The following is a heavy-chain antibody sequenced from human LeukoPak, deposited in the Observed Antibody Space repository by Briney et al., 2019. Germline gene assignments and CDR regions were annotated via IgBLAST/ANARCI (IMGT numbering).Heavy chain of an antibody. CDR2: ISGSGGST. Sequence: PGGSLRLSCAASGFTFSSYAMSWVRQAPGKGLEWVSAISGSGGSTYYADSVKGRFTFSRDNSKNTLYLQMNSLRAEDTAVYYCANEWYSSSWYGGPDYWGQGTLVTVSS. D-gene: IGHD6-13*01. J-gene: IGHJ4*02. CDR3: ANEWYSSSWYGGPDY. V-gene: IGHV3-23*01. CDR1: GFTFSSYA.